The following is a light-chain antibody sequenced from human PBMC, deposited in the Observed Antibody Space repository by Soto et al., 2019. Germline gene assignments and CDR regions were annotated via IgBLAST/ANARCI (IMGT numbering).Light chain of an antibody. V-gene: IGKV3D-15*01. J-gene: IGKJ4*01. CDR3: QQYHTWPIT. CDR1: QNVYNN. Sequence: EMAMTHSPATLSVSPWERAILSARASQNVYNNLAWYQQKPGQAPRLLIYGASSRATGIPDRFSGSGSGTEFTLTISSLQSEDCAIYYCQQYHTWPITFGGGTKVDI. CDR2: GAS.